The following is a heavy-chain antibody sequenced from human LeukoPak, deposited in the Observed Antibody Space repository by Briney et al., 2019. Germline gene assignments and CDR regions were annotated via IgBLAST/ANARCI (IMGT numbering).Heavy chain of an antibody. Sequence: ASVRVSRKASVFTLTSSAMYWVRQTRGQRREWVGGIVVRSGKTHNVHKFLERVTLTREISTSTPYMQRSGRRYETTPGCYCAGANKSYYGDYDYWGRGTLATVSS. D-gene: IGHD3-10*01. CDR2: IVVRSGKT. CDR1: VFTLTSSA. J-gene: IGHJ4*02. CDR3: AGANKSYYGDYDY. V-gene: IGHV1-58*02.